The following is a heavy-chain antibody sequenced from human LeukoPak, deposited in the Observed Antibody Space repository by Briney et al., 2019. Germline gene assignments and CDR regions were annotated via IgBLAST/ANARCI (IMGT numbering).Heavy chain of an antibody. Sequence: SETLSLTCTVSGGSTNSGDYFWSWIRQPPGKGLEWIGYIYFSGTTYYNPPLRSRVTISVDTSKNQFSLNLRSVSAADTAVYFCARETMAGHFYYWGHGTLVTVSS. J-gene: IGHJ4*01. CDR3: ARETMAGHFYY. V-gene: IGHV4-30-4*01. CDR1: GGSTNSGDYF. D-gene: IGHD6-19*01. CDR2: IYFSGTT.